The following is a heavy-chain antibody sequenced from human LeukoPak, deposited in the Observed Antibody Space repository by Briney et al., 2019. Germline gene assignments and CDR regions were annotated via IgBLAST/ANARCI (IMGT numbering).Heavy chain of an antibody. CDR1: GYTFTSYD. D-gene: IGHD2-2*01. J-gene: IGHJ5*02. CDR3: ARDYCTSTTCPNWFDP. Sequence: ASVKVSCKASGYTFTSYDINWVRQATGQGLEWMGWMNPNSGNTGYAQKFQGRVTMTRNTSISTAYMELSSLRSEDTAVYYCARDYCTSTTCPNWFDPWGQGTLVTVSS. CDR2: MNPNSGNT. V-gene: IGHV1-8*01.